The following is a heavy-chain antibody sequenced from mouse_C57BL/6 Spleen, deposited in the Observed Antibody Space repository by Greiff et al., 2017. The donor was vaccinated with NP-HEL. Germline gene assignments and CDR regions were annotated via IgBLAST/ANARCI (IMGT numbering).Heavy chain of an antibody. CDR3: ARDLDYGSSFPWFAY. J-gene: IGHJ3*01. V-gene: IGHV3-6*01. D-gene: IGHD1-1*01. CDR1: GYSITSGYY. CDR2: ISYDGSN. Sequence: EVKLMESGPGLVKPSQSLSLTCSVTGYSITSGYYWNWIRQFPGNKLEWMGYISYDGSNNYNPSLKNRISITRDTSKNQFFLKLNSVTTEDTATYYCARDLDYGSSFPWFAYWGQGTLVTVSA.